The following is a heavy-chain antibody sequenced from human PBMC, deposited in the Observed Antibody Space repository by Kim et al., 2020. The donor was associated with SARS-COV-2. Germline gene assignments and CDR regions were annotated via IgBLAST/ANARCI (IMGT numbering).Heavy chain of an antibody. D-gene: IGHD2-2*01. J-gene: IGHJ4*02. V-gene: IGHV1-46*01. Sequence: QKFQGRVTMTRDTSTSTVYMGLSSLRSEDTAVYYCARGGCSSTSCYQLDYWGQGTLVTVSS. CDR3: ARGGCSSTSCYQLDY.